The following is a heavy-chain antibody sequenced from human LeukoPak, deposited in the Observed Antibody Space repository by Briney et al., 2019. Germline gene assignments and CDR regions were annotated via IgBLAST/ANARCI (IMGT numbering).Heavy chain of an antibody. CDR1: GVSISSSH. D-gene: IGHD5-18*01. V-gene: IGHV4-4*07. CDR2: IYASGST. J-gene: IGHJ5*02. CDR3: ARVSDPRYSFFDP. Sequence: SETLSLTCTVSGVSISSSHWSWIRQPAGKGLEWIGHIYASGSTNYNPSLKSRVTMSVDTSKNQLSLNLTSVTAADTAVYYCARVSDPRYSFFDPWGQGTLVTVSS.